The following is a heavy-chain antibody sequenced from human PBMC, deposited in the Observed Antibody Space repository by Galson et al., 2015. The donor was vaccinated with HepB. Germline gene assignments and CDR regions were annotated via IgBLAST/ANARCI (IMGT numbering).Heavy chain of an antibody. CDR2: IYYSGST. D-gene: IGHD1-14*01. Sequence: TLSLTCTVSGGSISSGGYYWSWIRQHPGKGLEWIGYIYYSGSTYYNPSLKSRVTISVDTSKNQFSLKLSSVTAADTAVYYCARAGPLNPDAFDIWGQGTMVTVSS. CDR3: ARAGPLNPDAFDI. CDR1: GGSISSGGYY. J-gene: IGHJ3*02. V-gene: IGHV4-31*03.